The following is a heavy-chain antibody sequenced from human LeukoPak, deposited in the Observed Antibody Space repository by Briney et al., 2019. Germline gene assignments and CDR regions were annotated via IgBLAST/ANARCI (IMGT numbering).Heavy chain of an antibody. D-gene: IGHD6-19*01. V-gene: IGHV1-8*01. CDR3: AREGRIAVAGSGPGSDAFDI. CDR1: GYTFTSYD. Sequence: GASVKVSCKASGYTFTSYDINWVRQATGQGLEWMGWMNPNSGNTGYAQKFQGRVTMTRNTSISTAYMELSSLRSEDTAVYYCAREGRIAVAGSGPGSDAFDIWGQGTMVTVSS. CDR2: MNPNSGNT. J-gene: IGHJ3*02.